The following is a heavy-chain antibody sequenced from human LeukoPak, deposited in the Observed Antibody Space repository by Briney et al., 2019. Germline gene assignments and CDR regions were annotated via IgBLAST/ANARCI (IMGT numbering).Heavy chain of an antibody. V-gene: IGHV1-18*01. Sequence: ASVKVSCKASGYTFTTYDISWVRQAPGQGLEWMGWITTYNGNTNYAQNLQGRVTMTTDTSTNTAYMELRSLRSDDTAVYYCARVGYYDSSGHFDYWGQGTLVTVSP. CDR3: ARVGYYDSSGHFDY. CDR1: GYTFTTYD. J-gene: IGHJ4*02. CDR2: ITTYNGNT. D-gene: IGHD3-22*01.